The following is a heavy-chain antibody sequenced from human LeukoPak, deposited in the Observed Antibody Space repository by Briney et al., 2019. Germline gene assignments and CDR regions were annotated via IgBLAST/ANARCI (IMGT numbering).Heavy chain of an antibody. J-gene: IGHJ3*01. CDR3: ARSERIIMILGGAFDV. CDR2: IYYSGST. CDR1: VDSISSHY. D-gene: IGHD3-22*01. Sequence: SETLSLTCPVSVDSISSHYWSWIRQPPGKGLEWIGYIYYSGSTNYNPSLKSRVTISVDTSKNQFSLKLSSVTAADTAVYFCARSERIIMILGGAFDVWGQGTMVTVSS. V-gene: IGHV4-59*08.